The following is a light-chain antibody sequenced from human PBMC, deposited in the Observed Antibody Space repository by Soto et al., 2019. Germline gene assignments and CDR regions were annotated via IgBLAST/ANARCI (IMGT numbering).Light chain of an antibody. Sequence: DSVMTQSPDSLAVSLGDRATISCKSSQSVFYSSTNKNYLAWYQQKPGQPPKLLIHWASIRESGVPDRFSGSGSGSDFTLTIGSLQAEDVGVYYCQQYYSTPPTFGGGTKVEIK. J-gene: IGKJ4*01. CDR3: QQYYSTPPT. CDR2: WAS. V-gene: IGKV4-1*01. CDR1: QSVFYSSTNKNY.